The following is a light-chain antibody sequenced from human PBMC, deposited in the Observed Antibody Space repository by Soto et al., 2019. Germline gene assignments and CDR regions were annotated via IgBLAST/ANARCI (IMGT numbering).Light chain of an antibody. V-gene: IGKV3-15*01. Sequence: EVVRTQSPATLSVSPGERVTLSCRASQGVATTLAWYRQQPGQAHRLLIYDAYIRASGVPARFSGSGSGTEFTFTISSLQSEDFAVYYCQHYKTWQLAFGGGTKGEI. J-gene: IGKJ4*01. CDR3: QHYKTWQLA. CDR2: DAY. CDR1: QGVATT.